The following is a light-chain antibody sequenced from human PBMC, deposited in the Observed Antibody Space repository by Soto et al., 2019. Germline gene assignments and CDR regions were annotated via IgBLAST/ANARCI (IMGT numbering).Light chain of an antibody. V-gene: IGLV1-40*01. J-gene: IGLJ3*02. CDR3: QSYDSSLSAWV. CDR2: GNI. CDR1: SSNIGARYD. Sequence: QSVLTQPPSVSGAPRQRVTISCAGSSSNIGARYDVHWYQQVPGTAPKLLIYGNIKRPSGVPDRFSGSKSGTSASLAIAGLQAEDEADYYCQSYDSSLSAWVFGGGTKLTVL.